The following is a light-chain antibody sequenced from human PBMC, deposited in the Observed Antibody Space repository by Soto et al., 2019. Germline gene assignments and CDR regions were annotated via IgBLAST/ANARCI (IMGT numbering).Light chain of an antibody. CDR2: GAS. V-gene: IGKV3-15*01. Sequence: EIVMTQSPATLSVSPGEKATHSCRASQSVSSNLAWYQQKPSQAPRLLIYGASTRATGIPARFSGSGSGTEFTLTISSLQSEDFAVYYCQQYNNWPQTFGQGTKVDIK. J-gene: IGKJ1*01. CDR1: QSVSSN. CDR3: QQYNNWPQT.